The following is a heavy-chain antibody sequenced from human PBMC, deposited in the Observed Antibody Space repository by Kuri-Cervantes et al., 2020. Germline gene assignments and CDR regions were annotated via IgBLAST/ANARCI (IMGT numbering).Heavy chain of an antibody. CDR3: ARILGVPAAPNWFGP. J-gene: IGHJ5*02. CDR2: ISGSGGIT. CDR1: GFTFEHYA. V-gene: IGHV3-23*01. D-gene: IGHD2-2*01. Sequence: GGSLRLSCAASGFTFEHYAMSWVRQAPGKGLEWVSSISGSGGITNFADSVKGRFTISRDNSKNTLYMEMNSLRAEDTAVYYCARILGVPAAPNWFGPWGQGTLVTVSS.